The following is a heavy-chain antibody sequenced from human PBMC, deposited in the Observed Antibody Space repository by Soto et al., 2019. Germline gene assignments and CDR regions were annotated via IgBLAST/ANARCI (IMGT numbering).Heavy chain of an antibody. J-gene: IGHJ4*02. CDR3: ARDCSGGPPGYFDN. Sequence: GASVKVSCKASGGTFSSYAIHWVRQAPGQRLEWMGWIYAGNGNTKYSQKFQDRVTFTRDTSASTAYMDLSSLRSEDTAVYYCARDCSGGPPGYFDNWGQGTPVTVSS. CDR1: GGTFSSYA. CDR2: IYAGNGNT. D-gene: IGHD6-25*01. V-gene: IGHV1-3*01.